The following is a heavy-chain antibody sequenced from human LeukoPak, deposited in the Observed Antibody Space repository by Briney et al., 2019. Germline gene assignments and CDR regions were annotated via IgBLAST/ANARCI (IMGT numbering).Heavy chain of an antibody. J-gene: IGHJ6*02. D-gene: IGHD5-24*01. CDR1: GDTFSRYF. CDR3: ARGLDGNPLSQPGMDV. CDR2: IIPLFGTP. V-gene: IGHV1-69*13. Sequence: SVTVSCMASGDTFSRYFISWVRQAPGQGLEWMGGIIPLFGTPNYAQRFQGRVTITADESTRTAYMELSSLKSDDTAVYFCARGLDGNPLSQPGMDVWGQGTTVIVSS.